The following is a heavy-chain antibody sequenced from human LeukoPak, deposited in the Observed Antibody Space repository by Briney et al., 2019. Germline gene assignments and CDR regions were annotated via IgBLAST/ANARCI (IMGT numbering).Heavy chain of an antibody. J-gene: IGHJ6*03. CDR2: IYHSGST. CDR1: GYSINSGYY. Sequence: SETLSLTCTVSGYSINSGYYWGWIRQPPGKGLEWIGSIYHSGSTYYNPSLKSRVTISVDTSKNQFSLKLSSVTAADTAVYYCARRRPYYYYMDVWGKGTTVTISS. V-gene: IGHV4-38-2*02. CDR3: ARRRPYYYYMDV.